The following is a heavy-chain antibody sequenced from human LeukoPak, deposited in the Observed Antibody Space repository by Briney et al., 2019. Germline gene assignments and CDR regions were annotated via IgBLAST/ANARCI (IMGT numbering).Heavy chain of an antibody. CDR2: IYYSGST. J-gene: IGHJ5*02. CDR1: GGSISSGDYY. Sequence: PSQTLSLTCTVSGGSISSGDYYWSWIRQPPGKGLEWIGYIYYSGSTYYNPSLKSRVTISIDTSKNQFSLKLSSVTAADTAVYYCARQRRIVGATLALNWFDPWGQGTLVTVSS. D-gene: IGHD1-26*01. CDR3: ARQRRIVGATLALNWFDP. V-gene: IGHV4-30-4*01.